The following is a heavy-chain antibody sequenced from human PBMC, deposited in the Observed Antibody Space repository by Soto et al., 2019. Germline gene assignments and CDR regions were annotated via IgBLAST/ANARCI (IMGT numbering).Heavy chain of an antibody. CDR3: ARAPRVGPTDS. Sequence: EASVEVSCKASGYTFTSYAISWVRQATGQGLEWMGWISAYNGNTNYAQKLQGRVTMTTDTSTSTAYMELRSLRSDDTAVYYCARAPRVGPTDSWGQGTLVTVSS. J-gene: IGHJ4*02. CDR1: GYTFTSYA. V-gene: IGHV1-18*01. CDR2: ISAYNGNT. D-gene: IGHD1-26*01.